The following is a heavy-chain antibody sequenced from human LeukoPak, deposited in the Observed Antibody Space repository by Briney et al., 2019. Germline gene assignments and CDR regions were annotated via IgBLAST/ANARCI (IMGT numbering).Heavy chain of an antibody. CDR2: INHSGGT. V-gene: IGHV4-34*01. CDR3: ARLPHSSSWNFPVY. CDR1: GGSFSGYY. D-gene: IGHD6-13*01. Sequence: SETLSLTCAVYGGSFSGYYWSWIRQPPGKGLEWIGEINHSGGTNYNPSLKSRVTISVDTSKNQFSLKLSSVPAADTAVYYCARLPHSSSWNFPVYWGQGTLVTVSS. J-gene: IGHJ4*02.